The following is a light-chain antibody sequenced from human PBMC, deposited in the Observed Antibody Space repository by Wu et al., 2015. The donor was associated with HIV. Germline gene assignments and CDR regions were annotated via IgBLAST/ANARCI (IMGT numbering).Light chain of an antibody. CDR3: LQDFSTPYT. CDR1: HAIKRN. Sequence: AIQMTQSPPSLSAFVGDRVTITCRASHAIKRNLGWYQEKPGRAPKLLIFAASSGQSGVASRFSGSGSGTEFTLTINSLQPEDVATYYCLQDFSTPYTFGQG. V-gene: IGKV1-6*01. J-gene: IGKJ2*01. CDR2: AAS.